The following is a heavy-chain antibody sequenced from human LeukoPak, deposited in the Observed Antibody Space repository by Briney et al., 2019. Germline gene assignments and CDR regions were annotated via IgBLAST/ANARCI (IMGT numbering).Heavy chain of an antibody. V-gene: IGHV4-61*02. J-gene: IGHJ2*01. Sequence: SETLSPTCTVSGDSISSGSYYWSWIRQPAGKGLEWIGRIYTSGSTNYNPSLKSRVTISVDTSKNQFSLKLSSVTAADTAVYYCARAHLWGRGTLVTVSS. CDR3: ARAHL. CDR1: GDSISSGSYY. CDR2: IYTSGST.